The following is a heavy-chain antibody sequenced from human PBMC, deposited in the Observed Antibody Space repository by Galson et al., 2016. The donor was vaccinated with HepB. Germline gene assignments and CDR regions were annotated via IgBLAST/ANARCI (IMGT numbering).Heavy chain of an antibody. CDR2: VYYSGNT. D-gene: IGHD2-21*02. CDR1: GGSISSYY. CDR3: ARSKVGDWDWYFDL. J-gene: IGHJ2*01. Sequence: ETLSLTCTVSGGSISSYYWSWIRQPPGRGLEWIGYVYYSGNTNYNPSLKSRVTISVAPSKNQFSLRLTSVTAADTGVYYCARSKVGDWDWYFDLWGRGTLLTVSS. V-gene: IGHV4-59*01.